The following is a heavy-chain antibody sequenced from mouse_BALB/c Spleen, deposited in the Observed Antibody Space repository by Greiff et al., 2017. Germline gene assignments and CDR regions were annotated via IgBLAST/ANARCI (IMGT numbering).Heavy chain of an antibody. CDR3: ARGDYRYLYAMDY. J-gene: IGHJ4*01. D-gene: IGHD2-14*01. V-gene: IGHV1S56*01. Sequence: VQLQQSGPELVKPGASVRISCKASGYTFTSYYIHWVKQRPGQGLEWIGWIYPGNVNTKYNEKFKGKATLTADKSSSTAYMQLSSLTSEDSAVYFCARGDYRYLYAMDYWGQGTSVTVSS. CDR2: IYPGNVNT. CDR1: GYTFTSYY.